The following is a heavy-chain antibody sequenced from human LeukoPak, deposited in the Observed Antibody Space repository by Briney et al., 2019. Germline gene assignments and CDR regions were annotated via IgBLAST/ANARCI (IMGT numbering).Heavy chain of an antibody. Sequence: GGSLRLSCAASGFTFIDYSMSWIRQAPGKGLEGVSYISPTSDYTSYADSVKGRFTIFRDNAKNSLFLQMNSLRVEDTAVYYCARCQDNSSPDFWGQGTLVTVSS. J-gene: IGHJ4*02. CDR3: ARCQDNSSPDF. V-gene: IGHV3-11*03. CDR1: GFTFIDYS. CDR2: ISPTSDYT. D-gene: IGHD6-13*01.